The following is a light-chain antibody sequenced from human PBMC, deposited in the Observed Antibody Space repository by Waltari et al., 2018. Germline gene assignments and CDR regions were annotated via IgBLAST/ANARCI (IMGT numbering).Light chain of an antibody. J-gene: IGKJ2*01. CDR1: QRISTTY. Sequence: EIVLTHSPGPLSFSPGESATLSCRASQRISTTYLAWYQQKPGHTPRLLIYDASSRATGIPDRFRGSGSGTDFTLTVSRVEPEDFAVYYCQQYGHSPPYTFGQGTKLEIK. V-gene: IGKV3-20*01. CDR2: DAS. CDR3: QQYGHSPPYT.